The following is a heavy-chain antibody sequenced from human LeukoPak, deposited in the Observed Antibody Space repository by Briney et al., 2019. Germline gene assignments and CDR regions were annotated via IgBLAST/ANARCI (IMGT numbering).Heavy chain of an antibody. CDR2: ISYAGSNK. CDR1: GFTFSSYA. CDR3: ARRARDGSNFDY. V-gene: IGHV3-30-3*01. D-gene: IGHD5-24*01. Sequence: AGGSLRLSCAPSGFTFSSYAMHWVRQAPGKGLEWVAVISYAGSNKFYADSVRGRVTISRDNSKNTLYLQMNSLRAEDTAVYYCARRARDGSNFDYWGQGTLVTVSS. J-gene: IGHJ4*02.